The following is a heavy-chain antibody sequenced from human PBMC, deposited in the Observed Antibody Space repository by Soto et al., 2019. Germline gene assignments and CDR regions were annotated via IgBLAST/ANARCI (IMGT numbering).Heavy chain of an antibody. CDR1: GGTFSSYA. V-gene: IGHV1-69*13. CDR2: IIPIFGTA. D-gene: IGHD3-22*01. Sequence: SVKVSCKASGGTFSSYAISWVRQAPGQGLEWTGGIIPIFGTANYAQKFQGRVTITADESTSTAYMELSSLRSEDTAVYYCARFWNYYDSTLCGPAFDIRAQWTMVPGS. CDR3: ARFWNYYDSTLCGPAFDI. J-gene: IGHJ3*02.